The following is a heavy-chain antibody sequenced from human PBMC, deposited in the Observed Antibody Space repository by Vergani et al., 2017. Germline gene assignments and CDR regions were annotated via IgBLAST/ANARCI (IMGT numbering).Heavy chain of an antibody. CDR1: GFTFSDYY. J-gene: IGHJ3*02. CDR2: ISSSGSTI. D-gene: IGHD3-3*01. CDR3: ASPNSEDFWSGYSDDAFDI. V-gene: IGHV3-11*01. Sequence: QVQLVESGGGLVKPGGSLRLSCAASGFTFSDYYMSWIRQAPGKGLEWVSYISSSGSTIYYADSVKGRFTIARDNAKHSLYLQMNSLRAEDTAVYYCASPNSEDFWSGYSDDAFDIWGQGTMVTGSA.